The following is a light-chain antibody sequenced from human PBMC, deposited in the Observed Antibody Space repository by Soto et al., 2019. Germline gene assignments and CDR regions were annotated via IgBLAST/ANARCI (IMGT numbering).Light chain of an antibody. Sequence: QSVLTQPASVSGSPGQSITISCTGTSSDVGGYNYVSWYQHHPGKAPKLMIFDVSNRPSGVPNRFSGSKSGNTASLTVSGLQAEDEADYYCDSYAGSNNHVFGTGTKVTVL. V-gene: IGLV2-14*03. CDR3: DSYAGSNNHV. J-gene: IGLJ1*01. CDR2: DVS. CDR1: SSDVGGYNY.